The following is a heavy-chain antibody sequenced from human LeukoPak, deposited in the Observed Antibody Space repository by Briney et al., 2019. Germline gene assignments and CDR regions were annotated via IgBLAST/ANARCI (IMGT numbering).Heavy chain of an antibody. Sequence: KPSETLSLTCAVYGGSFSGYYWSWIRQPPGKGLEWIGEINHSGSTNYNPSLKSRVTISVDTSKNQFSLKLSSVTAADTAVYYCARARRYSSSWYPVSEPWRFDYWGQGTLVTVSS. CDR3: ARARRYSSSWYPVSEPWRFDY. CDR1: GGSFSGYY. D-gene: IGHD6-13*01. J-gene: IGHJ4*02. V-gene: IGHV4-34*01. CDR2: INHSGST.